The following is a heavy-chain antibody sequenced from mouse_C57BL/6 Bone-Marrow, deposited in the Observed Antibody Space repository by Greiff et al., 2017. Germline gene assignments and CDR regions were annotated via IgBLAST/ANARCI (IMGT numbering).Heavy chain of an antibody. Sequence: QVQLQQSGAELVMPGASVKLSCKASGYTFTSYWMHWVKQRPGQGLEWIGEIDPSDSYTNYTQKFKGKSTVTGDKSSSPAYLQLSSLTSEDSAVYYWAREGFAGYCDVWGTGTTVTVSS. CDR2: IDPSDSYT. CDR3: AREGFAGYCDV. J-gene: IGHJ1*03. CDR1: GYTFTSYW. D-gene: IGHD6-1*01. V-gene: IGHV1-69*01.